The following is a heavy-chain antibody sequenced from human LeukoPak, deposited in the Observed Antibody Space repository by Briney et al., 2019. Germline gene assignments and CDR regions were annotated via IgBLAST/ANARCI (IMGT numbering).Heavy chain of an antibody. D-gene: IGHD6-19*01. CDR1: GGSISSYH. CDR3: ARDGSSGWPNNWFDP. Sequence: SETLSLTCTVSGGSISSYHWSWIRQPPGKGLEWIGYIYYSGSTNYNPSLKSRVTISVDTSKNQFSLKLSSVTAADTAVYYCARDGSSGWPNNWFDPWGQGTLVTVSS. V-gene: IGHV4-59*01. J-gene: IGHJ5*02. CDR2: IYYSGST.